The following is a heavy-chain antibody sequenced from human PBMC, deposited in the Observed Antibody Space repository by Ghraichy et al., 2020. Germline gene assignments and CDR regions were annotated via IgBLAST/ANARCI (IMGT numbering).Heavy chain of an antibody. J-gene: IGHJ2*01. CDR1: GFTFSDYY. CDR2: ISGSGNNI. V-gene: IGHV3-11*04. Sequence: GGSLRLSCAASGFTFSDYYLNWIRQAPGKGLEWVSYISGSGNNIYYADSVKGRFTISRDNAKNSLYLQMKSLRAEDAAVYYCAREGWFFDFWGRGTLVTVSS. CDR3: AREGWFFDF.